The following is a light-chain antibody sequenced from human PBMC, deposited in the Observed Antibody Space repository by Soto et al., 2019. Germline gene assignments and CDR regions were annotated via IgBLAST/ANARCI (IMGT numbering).Light chain of an antibody. CDR2: EVR. J-gene: IGLJ1*01. Sequence: QSALTQPASVSGSPGQSITLSCTGSSSDIGAYNYVSWYQHHPGKAPKLMIYEVRNRPSGISSRFSGSKSGNTASLTISGLRAEDEADYYCSSYTNSSTTPDVFGSGTKLTVL. V-gene: IGLV2-14*01. CDR1: SSDIGAYNY. CDR3: SSYTNSSTTPDV.